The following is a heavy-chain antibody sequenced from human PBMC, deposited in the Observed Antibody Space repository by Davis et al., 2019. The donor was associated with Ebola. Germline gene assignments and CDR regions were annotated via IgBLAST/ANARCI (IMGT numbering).Heavy chain of an antibody. Sequence: MPSETLSLTCTVSGGSISSYYWSWIRQPPGKGLEWIGYIYYSGSPNYNPSLKSRVTISVDTSKNQFSLKLSSVTAADTAVYYCARVGGGSGGYYFDYWGQGTLVTVSS. CDR3: ARVGGGSGGYYFDY. V-gene: IGHV4-59*01. J-gene: IGHJ4*02. CDR2: IYYSGSP. D-gene: IGHD2-15*01. CDR1: GGSISSYY.